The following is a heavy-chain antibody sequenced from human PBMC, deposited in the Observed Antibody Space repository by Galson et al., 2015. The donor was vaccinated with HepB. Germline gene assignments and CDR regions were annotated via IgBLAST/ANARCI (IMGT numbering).Heavy chain of an antibody. J-gene: IGHJ2*01. V-gene: IGHV3-9*01. CDR3: AKAYGDGNWYFER. Sequence: SLRLSCAAAGFTFDDYAMHWVRQAPGKGLEWDSGISWNSFSIGYGDSVKGRFTISRDNAKNSLYLQMNRLRAEDTALYFCAKAYGDGNWYFERWGRGTLVTVSS. CDR2: ISWNSFSI. CDR1: GFTFDDYA. D-gene: IGHD4-17*01.